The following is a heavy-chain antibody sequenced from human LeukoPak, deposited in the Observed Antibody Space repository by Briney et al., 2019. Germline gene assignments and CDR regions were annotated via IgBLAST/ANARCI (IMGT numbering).Heavy chain of an antibody. J-gene: IGHJ6*03. CDR1: GYTFTSYG. D-gene: IGHD6-13*01. CDR3: ARDIAGSWSYYYYYYMDV. CDR2: ISAYNGNT. Sequence: ASVKVSCKASGYTFTSYGISWVRQAPGQGLEWMGWISAYNGNTNYAQKLQGRVTMTTDTSTSTAYMELRSLRSDDTAVYYCARDIAGSWSYYYYYYMDVWGIGTTVTVSS. V-gene: IGHV1-18*01.